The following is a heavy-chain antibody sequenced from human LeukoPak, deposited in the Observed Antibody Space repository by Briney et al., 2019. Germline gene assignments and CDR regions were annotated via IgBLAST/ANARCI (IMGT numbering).Heavy chain of an antibody. CDR3: AAVAYSSSWYYFDY. V-gene: IGHV4-39*07. D-gene: IGHD6-13*01. J-gene: IGHJ4*02. CDR2: IYYSGST. Sequence: SETLSLTCTVSGGSISSSSYYWGWVRQPPGKGLEWIGSIYYSGSTYYNPSLKSRVTISVDTSKNQFSLKLSSVTAADTAVYYCAAVAYSSSWYYFDYWGQGTRVTVSS. CDR1: GGSISSSSYY.